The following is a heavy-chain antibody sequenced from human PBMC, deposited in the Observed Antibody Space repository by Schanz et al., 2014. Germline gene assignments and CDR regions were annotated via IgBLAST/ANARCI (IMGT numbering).Heavy chain of an antibody. CDR3: ARSRGFDSIFDF. J-gene: IGHJ4*02. CDR1: GFTFSAHA. Sequence: EVLLVDSGGGLVQPGGSLRLSCGASGFTFSAHAMSWVRQAPGKGPEWVANIKQDGSEKYYVDSVKGRFTISRDNAKNSLYLQMNSLRAEDTAVYYCARSRGFDSIFDFWGRGTLVTVSS. V-gene: IGHV3-7*01. D-gene: IGHD5-12*01. CDR2: IKQDGSEK.